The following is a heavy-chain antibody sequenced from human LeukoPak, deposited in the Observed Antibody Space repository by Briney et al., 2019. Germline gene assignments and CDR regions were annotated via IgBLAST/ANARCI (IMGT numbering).Heavy chain of an antibody. CDR2: IIPIFGTA. Sequence: SVKVSCKASGGTFSSYAISWVRQAPGQGLEWMGRIIPIFGTANYAQKFQGRVTVTTDESTSTAYMELSSLRSEDTAVYYCARARYSYGYGFDYWGQGTLVTVSS. J-gene: IGHJ4*02. V-gene: IGHV1-69*05. D-gene: IGHD5-18*01. CDR1: GGTFSSYA. CDR3: ARARYSYGYGFDY.